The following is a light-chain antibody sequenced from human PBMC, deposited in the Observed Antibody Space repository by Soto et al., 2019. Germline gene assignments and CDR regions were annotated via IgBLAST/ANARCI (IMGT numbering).Light chain of an antibody. CDR1: QSVSSSY. V-gene: IGKV3-15*01. CDR2: GAS. Sequence: IALTQSPGTLSLSPGERATLSCRASQSVSSSYLAWYQQKPGQAPRLLIHGASTRAPGFPARFSGSGSGTDFTLTISSLQSEDFAVYYCQQYNNWPWTFGQGTKVDI. J-gene: IGKJ1*01. CDR3: QQYNNWPWT.